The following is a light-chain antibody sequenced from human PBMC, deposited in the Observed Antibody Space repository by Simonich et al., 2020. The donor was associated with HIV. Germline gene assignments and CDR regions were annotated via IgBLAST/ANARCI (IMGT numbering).Light chain of an antibody. V-gene: IGKV4-1*01. CDR1: QSVLYSSNNKNH. Sequence: DIVMTQSPDSLAVSLGERATINCKSSQSVLYSSNNKNHLAWYQQKPGQPPKLLIYGASTRESGVPDRFSGSGSGTDFTLTISSLQAEDVAVYYCQQYYSTPPTFGQGTKVEIK. J-gene: IGKJ1*01. CDR3: QQYYSTPPT. CDR2: GAS.